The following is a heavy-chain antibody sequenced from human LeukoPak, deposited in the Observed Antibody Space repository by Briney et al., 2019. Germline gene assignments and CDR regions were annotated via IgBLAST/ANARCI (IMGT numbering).Heavy chain of an antibody. CDR3: AREGDYAYYYYGMDV. D-gene: IGHD4-17*01. V-gene: IGHV1-18*01. J-gene: IGHJ6*02. Sequence: GASVKVSCKASGYTFTSYGISWVRQAPGQGLEWMGWISAYNGNTNYAQKLQGRVTMTTDTSTSTAYMELRSLRTDDTVVYYCAREGDYAYYYYGMDVWGQGTTVTVSS. CDR1: GYTFTSYG. CDR2: ISAYNGNT.